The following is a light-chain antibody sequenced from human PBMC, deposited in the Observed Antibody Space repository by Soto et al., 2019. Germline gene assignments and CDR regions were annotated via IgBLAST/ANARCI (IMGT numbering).Light chain of an antibody. CDR3: QQYESYPPT. V-gene: IGKV1-5*03. CDR2: KAS. J-gene: IGKJ4*01. Sequence: DIQMSQSPSTLSASVGDRVTITCRASQSIRSELAWYQQKPGKAPKLLIYKASSLESGVPSRFSGSGSGTEFTRTVSSLQPDDFATYFGQQYESYPPTFGGGTKVDIK. CDR1: QSIRSE.